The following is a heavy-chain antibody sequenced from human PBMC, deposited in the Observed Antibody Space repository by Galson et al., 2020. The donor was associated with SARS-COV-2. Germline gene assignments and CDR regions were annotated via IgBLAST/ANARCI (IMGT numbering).Heavy chain of an antibody. Sequence: GGSLRLSCAASGFTFDDYAMHWVRQAPGKGLEWVSGISWNSGSIGYADSVKGRFTISRDNAKNSLYLQMNSLRAEDTALYYCANIGSLGDFSLGVWGKGTTVTVSS. D-gene: IGHD3-10*01. CDR1: GFTFDDYA. CDR2: ISWNSGSI. V-gene: IGHV3-9*01. CDR3: ANIGSLGDFSLGV. J-gene: IGHJ6*04.